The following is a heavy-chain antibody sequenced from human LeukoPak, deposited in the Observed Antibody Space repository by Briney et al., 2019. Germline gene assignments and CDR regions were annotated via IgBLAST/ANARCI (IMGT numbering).Heavy chain of an antibody. J-gene: IGHJ4*02. Sequence: GGSLRLSCAASGFTFSNYAMSWVRQAPGKGLEWVSAITGGGSGIYYADSMKSRFTISRDNSKNTLYLQINSLRAEDTAVYYCAKWGDYDVLTGYYVSGYWGQGTLVTVSS. CDR2: ITGGGSGI. V-gene: IGHV3-23*01. CDR3: AKWGDYDVLTGYYVSGY. D-gene: IGHD3-9*01. CDR1: GFTFSNYA.